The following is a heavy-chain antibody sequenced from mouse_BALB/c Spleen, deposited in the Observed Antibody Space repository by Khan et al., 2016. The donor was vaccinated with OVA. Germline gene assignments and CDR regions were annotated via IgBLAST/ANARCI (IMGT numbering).Heavy chain of an antibody. CDR3: ARMYGGDFDY. J-gene: IGHJ2*01. D-gene: IGHD2-10*02. V-gene: IGHV3-2*02. CDR2: ISYSGNT. CDR1: GYSITSDYA. Sequence: VQLQESGPGLVKPSQSLSLTCTVTGYSITSDYAWNWIRQFPGNRLEWMGFISYSGNTNYNPSLKNRISVTRDTSKNQFFLQLNSVTTEDTATYYCARMYGGDFDYWGQGTTLTVSS.